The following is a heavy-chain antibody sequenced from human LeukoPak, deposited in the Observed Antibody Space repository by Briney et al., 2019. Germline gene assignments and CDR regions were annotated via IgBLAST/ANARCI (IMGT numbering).Heavy chain of an antibody. D-gene: IGHD5-12*01. CDR2: IYYTGPT. CDR1: GVSISTSRYY. J-gene: IGHJ4*02. Sequence: SETLSLTCTVSGVSISTSRYYWGWIRQPPGKGLEWIGNIYYTGPTYYNASLESRVTISLDTSKNQFFLKLNSVTAADTAMYYCARHVGTGPGEWLQEYYFDYWGQGTLVTVSS. CDR3: ARHVGTGPGEWLQEYYFDY. V-gene: IGHV4-39*01.